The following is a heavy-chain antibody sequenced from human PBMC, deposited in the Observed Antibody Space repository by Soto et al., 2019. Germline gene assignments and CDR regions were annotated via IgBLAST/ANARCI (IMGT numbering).Heavy chain of an antibody. CDR3: AKIEMGWFAH. CDR1: GFSFFSYA. V-gene: IGHV3-23*01. D-gene: IGHD2-8*01. Sequence: PGGSLRLSCTGSGFSFFSYAMSWVRQSPGKGLEWVSTISGSGGHTYYADSVKGRFVVSRDNDKNTVYLHMSSLTGEDTGVYFLAKIEMGWFAHWGQGTQVTVSS. J-gene: IGHJ5*02. CDR2: ISGSGGHT.